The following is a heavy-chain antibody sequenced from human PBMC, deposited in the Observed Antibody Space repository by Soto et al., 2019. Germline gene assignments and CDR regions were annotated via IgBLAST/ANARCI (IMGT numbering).Heavy chain of an antibody. Sequence: EVQLLESGGDLVQPGGSLRLSCAASGLTSSTYAMSWVRQAPGKGLEWVSSISSSSSYIYYADSVKGRFTISRDNAKNSLYLQMNSLRAEDTAVYYCARGGTVPYFDYWGQGTLVTVSS. CDR2: ISSSSSYI. V-gene: IGHV3-21*01. D-gene: IGHD3-16*01. J-gene: IGHJ4*02. CDR3: ARGGTVPYFDY. CDR1: GLTSSTYA.